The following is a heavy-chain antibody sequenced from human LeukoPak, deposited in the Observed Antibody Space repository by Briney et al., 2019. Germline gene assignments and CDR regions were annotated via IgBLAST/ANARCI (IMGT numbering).Heavy chain of an antibody. Sequence: GRSLRLSCAASGFTLSSYAMHWVRQAPGKGLEWVAVISYDGSSEYYADSVKGRFTISRDNSKNMLYLQMSSLRAEDRAVYYCARVYYDGSGGAFDIWGQGTMVTVS. V-gene: IGHV3-30-3*01. D-gene: IGHD3-22*01. CDR3: ARVYYDGSGGAFDI. CDR1: GFTLSSYA. J-gene: IGHJ3*02. CDR2: ISYDGSSE.